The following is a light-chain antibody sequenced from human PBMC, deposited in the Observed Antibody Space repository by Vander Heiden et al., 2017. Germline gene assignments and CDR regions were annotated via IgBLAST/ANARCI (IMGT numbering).Light chain of an antibody. V-gene: IGLV2-14*01. CDR2: EGS. CDR3: SSYTSSTRV. CDR1: SSDGGGYNY. J-gene: IGLJ3*02. Sequence: SALTPPASVSGSPGPSITIPCTGTSSDGGGYNYVSWHQQHPGKAPRLMIYEGSRRPAGVASRFAGYKSGNTASLTIAGLQAEDEDDYYCSSYTSSTRVFGGGTKLTVL.